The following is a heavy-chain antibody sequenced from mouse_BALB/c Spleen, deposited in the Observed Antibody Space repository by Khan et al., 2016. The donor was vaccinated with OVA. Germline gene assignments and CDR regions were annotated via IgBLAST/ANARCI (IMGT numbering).Heavy chain of an antibody. J-gene: IGHJ3*01. CDR3: ARLGPGFAY. V-gene: IGHV3-2*02. D-gene: IGHD4-1*01. Sequence: EVKLLESGPGLVKPSQSLSLTCTVTGYSITSDYAWNWIRQFPGNKLEWMGYIGYSGSTSYNPSLKSRISITRDTSKNQFFLQLNSVTTEDTATYNCARLGPGFAYWGQGTLGTVSA. CDR1: GYSITSDYA. CDR2: IGYSGST.